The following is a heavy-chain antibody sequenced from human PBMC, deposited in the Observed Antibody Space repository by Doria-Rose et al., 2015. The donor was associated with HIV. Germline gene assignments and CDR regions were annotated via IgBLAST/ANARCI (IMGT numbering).Heavy chain of an antibody. D-gene: IGHD5-12*01. CDR2: ILYDGGNQ. CDR1: GFTLSNFA. J-gene: IGHJ6*02. V-gene: IGHV3-30*04. CDR3: ARDEFRGYDIYDGLDV. Sequence: QVQLVESGGGVVQPGGSLGLSCVASGFTLSNFAIHWVRQAPGKGLEWVSVILYDGGNQHYADSAKGRFTISRDNSKNTVYLQMDTLRPEDTAVYFCARDEFRGYDIYDGLDVWGQGTTVTASS.